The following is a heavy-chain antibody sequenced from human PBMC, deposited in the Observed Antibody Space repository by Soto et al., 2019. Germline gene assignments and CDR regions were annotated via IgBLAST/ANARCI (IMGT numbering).Heavy chain of an antibody. CDR3: ASGGGGYDFWSGYPGPSPYYYYGMDV. Sequence: GGSLGLSCAASGFTVNNHYMAWVRQAPGKGLEWVSYISSSGSTIYYADSVKGRFTISRDNAKNSLYLQMNSLRAEDTAVYYCASGGGGYDFWSGYPGPSPYYYYGMDVRGQGLTV. CDR2: ISSSGSTI. J-gene: IGHJ6*02. D-gene: IGHD3-3*01. CDR1: GFTVNNHY. V-gene: IGHV3-11*01.